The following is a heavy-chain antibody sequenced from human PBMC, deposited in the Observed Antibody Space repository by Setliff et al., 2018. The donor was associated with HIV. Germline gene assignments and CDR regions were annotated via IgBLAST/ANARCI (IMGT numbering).Heavy chain of an antibody. CDR1: GFSFGISGMR. Sequence: ASGPNAGEPTQTLTLTCTYSGFSFGISGMRVNWIRQSPGKALEWLARIDWDDDKYYSPSLKTRLTISKDTSKNQVILTMTNLDPVDTATYYCARDSGNYAFDYWGLGTLVTVSS. V-gene: IGHV2-70*04. CDR2: IDWDDDK. D-gene: IGHD3-3*01. J-gene: IGHJ4*02. CDR3: ARDSGNYAFDY.